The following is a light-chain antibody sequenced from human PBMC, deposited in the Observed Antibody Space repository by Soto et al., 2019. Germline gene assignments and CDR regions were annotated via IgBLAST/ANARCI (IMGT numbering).Light chain of an antibody. CDR3: QQFSSYPLT. CDR1: QSVSGK. V-gene: IGKV3-20*01. Sequence: EIVLTQSPATLSLSPGERATLSCRASQSVSGKLAWYQQKPGQAPRLLIYDASTRATGIPDRFSGGGSGTDFTLTISRLEPEDFAVYYCQQFSSYPLTFGGGTKV. CDR2: DAS. J-gene: IGKJ4*01.